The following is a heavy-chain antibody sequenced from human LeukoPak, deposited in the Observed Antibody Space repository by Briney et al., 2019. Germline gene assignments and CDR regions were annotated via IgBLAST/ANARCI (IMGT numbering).Heavy chain of an antibody. CDR1: GFTSSSYS. CDR2: ISSSSTYI. Sequence: PGGSLRLSCAASGFTSSSYSVNWVRQAPGKGLERVSSISSSSTYIYYADSVKGRFTISRDNAKNSLYLQMNSLRAEDTAVCYCASGATMVRYWGQGTLVTVAS. CDR3: ASGATMVRY. D-gene: IGHD3-10*01. V-gene: IGHV3-21*01. J-gene: IGHJ4*02.